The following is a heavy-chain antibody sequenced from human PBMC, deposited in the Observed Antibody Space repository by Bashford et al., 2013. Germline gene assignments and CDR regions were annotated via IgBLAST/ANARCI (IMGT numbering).Heavy chain of an antibody. Sequence: GSLRLSCAASGFTFSTYRMHWVRQAPGKGLVWVSLINNDGSGAYYADSVKGRFTISRDNSKNTLYLQMNSLRAEDTAVYYCARSSGWLHDAFDIWGQGTMVTVSS. CDR2: INNDGSGA. V-gene: IGHV3-74*01. CDR3: ARSSGWLHDAFDI. J-gene: IGHJ3*02. CDR1: GFTFSTYR. D-gene: IGHD6-19*01.